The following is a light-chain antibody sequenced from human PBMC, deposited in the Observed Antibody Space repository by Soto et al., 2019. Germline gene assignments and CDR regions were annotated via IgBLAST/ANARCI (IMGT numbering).Light chain of an antibody. Sequence: DVVMTQSPLSLPVTLGQPASISCRSGQSLVFSDGNTYLSWFHQRPGQSPRRLIYEVSNRDSGVPDRFSGSGSGTDFTLKISRAEAEDVGVYYCMQGSHWPWTFGQGTKVEIK. CDR3: MQGSHWPWT. CDR2: EVS. J-gene: IGKJ1*01. V-gene: IGKV2-30*01. CDR1: QSLVFSDGNTY.